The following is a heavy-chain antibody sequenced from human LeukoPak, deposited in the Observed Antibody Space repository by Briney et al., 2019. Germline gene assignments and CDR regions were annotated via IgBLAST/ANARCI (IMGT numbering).Heavy chain of an antibody. J-gene: IGHJ4*02. CDR3: ARDLYYGGSGPLHY. CDR1: GFTFSSYN. Sequence: GGSLGLSCAASGFTFSSYNMNWVRQAPGKGLEWVSSISSTSSYIYYADSVKGRFTISRDNAKNSLYLQMNSLRAEDTAVYYCARDLYYGGSGPLHYWGQGTLVTVSS. D-gene: IGHD3-10*01. V-gene: IGHV3-21*01. CDR2: ISSTSSYI.